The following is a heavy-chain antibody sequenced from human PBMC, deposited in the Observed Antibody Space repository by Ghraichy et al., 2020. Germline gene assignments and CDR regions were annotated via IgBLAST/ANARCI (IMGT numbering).Heavy chain of an antibody. J-gene: IGHJ5*02. V-gene: IGHV3-74*01. D-gene: IGHD3-22*01. Sequence: GGSLRLSCAASGFTFSSYWMHWVRQAPGKGLVWVSRINSDGSSTSYADSVKGRFTISRDNAKNTLYLQMNSLRAEDTAVYYCARPGDYDTHSDWFDPWGQGTLVTVSS. CDR2: INSDGSST. CDR3: ARPGDYDTHSDWFDP. CDR1: GFTFSSYW.